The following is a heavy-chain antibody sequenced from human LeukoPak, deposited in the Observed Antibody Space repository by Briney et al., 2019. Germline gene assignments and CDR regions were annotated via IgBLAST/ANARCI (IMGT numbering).Heavy chain of an antibody. Sequence: SETLSLICTVSGGSISSGDYYWSWIRQPPGKGLEWIGYIYYSGSTYYNPSLKSRVTISVDTSKNQFSLKLSSVTAADTAVYYCARDGPQLGVQKRGAFDIWGQGTMVTVSS. CDR2: IYYSGST. D-gene: IGHD7-27*01. V-gene: IGHV4-30-4*01. CDR1: GGSISSGDYY. CDR3: ARDGPQLGVQKRGAFDI. J-gene: IGHJ3*02.